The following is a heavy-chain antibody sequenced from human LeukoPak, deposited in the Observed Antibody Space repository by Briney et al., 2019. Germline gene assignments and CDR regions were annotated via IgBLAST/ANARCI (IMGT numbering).Heavy chain of an antibody. V-gene: IGHV5-51*01. CDR2: ICPRDSNV. D-gene: IGHD6-13*01. CDR1: GYSFTSYW. Sequence: GESLKISGKTSGYSFTSYWLGRVRQMPGKGLEWMGVICPRDSNVRYSPSFQGQVTISADKSISTAYLQWSSLKASDTGMYYCARPGRGLGYSFDYWGQGTLVTVSS. CDR3: ARPGRGLGYSFDY. J-gene: IGHJ4*02.